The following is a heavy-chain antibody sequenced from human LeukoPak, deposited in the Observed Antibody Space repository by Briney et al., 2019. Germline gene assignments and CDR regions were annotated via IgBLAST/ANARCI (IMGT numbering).Heavy chain of an antibody. CDR2: ISGSSGST. V-gene: IGHV3-23*01. CDR3: AKEGDYGDYEN. D-gene: IGHD4-17*01. CDR1: GFTFSSYT. Sequence: GGSLRLSCAASGFTFSSYTMSWVSQAPGKGLEWFSAISGSSGSTYYADSVKGRFIISRDNSKNTLYLQMNSLRAEDTALYYCAKEGDYGDYENWGQGTLVTVSS. J-gene: IGHJ4*02.